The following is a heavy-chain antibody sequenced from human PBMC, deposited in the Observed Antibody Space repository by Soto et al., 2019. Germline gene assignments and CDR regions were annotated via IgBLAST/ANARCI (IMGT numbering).Heavy chain of an antibody. CDR3: TRDPTTSIVTDY. Sequence: HPGGSLRLSCAASGFTFSSYAMSWVRQAPGKGLEWVSAISGSGGSTYYADSVKGRFTISRDNSKDTVYLQMDTLRVEDTGVYYCTRDPTTSIVTDYWGQGTVVTVS. D-gene: IGHD2-21*01. V-gene: IGHV3-23*01. CDR2: ISGSGGST. CDR1: GFTFSSYA. J-gene: IGHJ4*02.